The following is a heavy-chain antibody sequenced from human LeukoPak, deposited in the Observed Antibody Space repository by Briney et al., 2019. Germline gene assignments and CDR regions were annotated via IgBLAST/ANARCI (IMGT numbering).Heavy chain of an antibody. J-gene: IGHJ5*02. CDR1: GGSISSYY. V-gene: IGHV4-59*12. D-gene: IGHD2-21*02. CDR2: IYYSGST. Sequence: SETLSLTCTVSGGSISSYYWSWIRQPPGKGLEWVGSIYYSGSTYYNPSLKSRVTISVDTSKNQFSLKLSSVTAADTAVYYCARGIVVVTEYNWFDPWGQGTLVTVSS. CDR3: ARGIVVVTEYNWFDP.